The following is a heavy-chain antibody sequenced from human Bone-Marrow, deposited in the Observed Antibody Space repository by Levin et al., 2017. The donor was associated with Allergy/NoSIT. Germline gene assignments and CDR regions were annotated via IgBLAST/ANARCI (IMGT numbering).Heavy chain of an antibody. D-gene: IGHD3-9*01. V-gene: IGHV3-11*03. CDR3: ARIKWRLTGYYIDY. CDR2: ISGSSSYT. CDR1: GFTFSDYY. Sequence: PGGSLRLSCAASGFTFSDYYMSWIRQAPGQGLEWLSYISGSSSYTNNADSVKGRFTISRDNTKNSLYLQMNGLRAEDTAVYYCARIKWRLTGYYIDYWGQGTLVTVSS. J-gene: IGHJ4*02.